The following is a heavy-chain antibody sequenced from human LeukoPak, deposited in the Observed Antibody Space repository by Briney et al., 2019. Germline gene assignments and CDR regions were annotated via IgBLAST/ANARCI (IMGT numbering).Heavy chain of an antibody. CDR3: VRGVGVSRFNYLDS. CDR2: IWYDASNK. D-gene: IGHD6-13*01. CDR1: GFTFSSFG. V-gene: IGHV3-33*01. J-gene: IGHJ4*02. Sequence: GSLRPSCAASGFTFSSFGMHWVRQAPGKGLEWGGVIWYDASNKYYADSVKGRFTISRDNSKNTLYLQMNSLRDDDTAVYYCVRGVGVSRFNYLDSWGQGTLVTVSS.